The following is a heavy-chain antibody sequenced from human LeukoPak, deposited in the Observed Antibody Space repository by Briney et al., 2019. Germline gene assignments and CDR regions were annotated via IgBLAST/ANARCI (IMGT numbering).Heavy chain of an antibody. CDR2: ISGSGGST. V-gene: IGHV3-23*01. CDR1: GFTFSSYA. Sequence: GGSLRLSCAASGFTFSSYAMSWVRQAPGKGLEWVSAISGSGGSTYYADSVKGRFTISRDNAKNSLYLQMNSLRAEDTALYYCARGWVGATIWGQGTMVTVSS. CDR3: ARGWVGATI. J-gene: IGHJ3*02. D-gene: IGHD1-26*01.